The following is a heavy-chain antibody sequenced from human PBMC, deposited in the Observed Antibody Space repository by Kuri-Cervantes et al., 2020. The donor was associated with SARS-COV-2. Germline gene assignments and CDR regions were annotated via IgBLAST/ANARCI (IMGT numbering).Heavy chain of an antibody. CDR3: ARDDYGGNSIDY. CDR1: GFTFSSSW. Sequence: GGSLRLSCAASGFTFSSSWMHWVCQAPEKGLEWVADIKCDGSEKYYVDSVKGRLTISRDNAKNSLYLQVNSLRAEDMTVYYCARDDYGGNSIDYWGQGTLVTVSS. CDR2: IKCDGSEK. D-gene: IGHD4-23*01. V-gene: IGHV3-52*01. J-gene: IGHJ4*02.